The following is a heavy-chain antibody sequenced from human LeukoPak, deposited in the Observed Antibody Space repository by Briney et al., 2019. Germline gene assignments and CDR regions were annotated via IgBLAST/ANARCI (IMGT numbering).Heavy chain of an antibody. V-gene: IGHV4-39*07. Sequence: SETLSLTCTVSGGSISTSSYYWGWVRQPPGKGLEWIGNIFYSGSSYYSPSLKSRVTISADTSQNQSSLKLSSVTAADTAVYYCASRKLGNDYWGQGTLVTVSS. CDR3: ASRKLGNDY. CDR2: IFYSGSS. J-gene: IGHJ4*02. CDR1: GGSISTSSYY. D-gene: IGHD7-27*01.